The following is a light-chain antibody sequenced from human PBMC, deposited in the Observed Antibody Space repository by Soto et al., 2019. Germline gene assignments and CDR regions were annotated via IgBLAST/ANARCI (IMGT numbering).Light chain of an antibody. CDR1: QTMSTF. CDR2: GAS. J-gene: IGKJ4*01. V-gene: IGKV1-39*01. Sequence: DIQMTQSPSSLSASVGDRVTITCRASQTMSTFLNWFQQKPGKAPKVLIYGASSLQSGVPSRFSGSGSGTNFTLTISSLQPEDSATYYCQQMYNVPLTFGGGTKVEIK. CDR3: QQMYNVPLT.